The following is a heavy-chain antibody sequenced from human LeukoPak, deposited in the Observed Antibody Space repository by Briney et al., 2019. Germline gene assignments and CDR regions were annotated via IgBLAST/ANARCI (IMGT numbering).Heavy chain of an antibody. CDR2: ISWDGGST. V-gene: IGHV3-43*01. D-gene: IGHD4-11*01. Sequence: PGGSLRLSCAASGFTFDDYTMHWVRQAPGKGLEWVSLISWDGGSTYYADSVKGRFTISRDNSKNSPYLQMNSLRTEDTALYYCAKDITPSSKSGYFDYWGQGTLVTVSS. J-gene: IGHJ4*02. CDR1: GFTFDDYT. CDR3: AKDITPSSKSGYFDY.